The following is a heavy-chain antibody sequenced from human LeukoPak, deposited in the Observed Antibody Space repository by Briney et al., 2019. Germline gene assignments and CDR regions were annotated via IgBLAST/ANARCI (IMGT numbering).Heavy chain of an antibody. V-gene: IGHV3-30-3*01. J-gene: IGHJ4*02. Sequence: SGGSLRLSCAASGFTFSSSAMHWVRQAPDKGLEWAAVISYDGSNKYYADSVKGRFTISRDNAKNSLYLQMNSLRAEDTAVYYCAREQSIYDSSGYWGQGTLVTVSS. D-gene: IGHD3-22*01. CDR3: AREQSIYDSSGY. CDR1: GFTFSSSA. CDR2: ISYDGSNK.